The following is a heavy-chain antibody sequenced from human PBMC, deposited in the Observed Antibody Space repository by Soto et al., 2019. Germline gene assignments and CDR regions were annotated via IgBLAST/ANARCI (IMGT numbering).Heavy chain of an antibody. Sequence: PGGSLRLSCAASGFTFSNYSMNWVRQAPGRGLGWVAYIKPDGSATYYVDSVKGRFTISRDNAKNSLYLQMNSLRVEDTSVYYCARAGYCGPGCYYYFDYWGQGTLVTVSS. V-gene: IGHV3-7*01. CDR2: IKPDGSAT. CDR3: ARAGYCGPGCYYYFDY. CDR1: GFTFSNYS. D-gene: IGHD2-21*02. J-gene: IGHJ4*02.